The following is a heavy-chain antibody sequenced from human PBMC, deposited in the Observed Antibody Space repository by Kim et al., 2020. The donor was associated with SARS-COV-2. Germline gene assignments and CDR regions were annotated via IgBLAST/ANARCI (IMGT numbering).Heavy chain of an antibody. J-gene: IGHJ1*01. Sequence: GGSLRLSCVVSGYSFRSHWFHWVRQAPGTGLVWVSRISNDGSSTGNADSVKGRFTISRDNSRNTLYLQMNSLRAEDTAVYYCGTFVFEWNEAYWGQGTLVPVSS. CDR3: GTFVFEWNEAY. CDR2: ISNDGSST. V-gene: IGHV3-74*01. D-gene: IGHD3-9*01. CDR1: GYSFRSHW.